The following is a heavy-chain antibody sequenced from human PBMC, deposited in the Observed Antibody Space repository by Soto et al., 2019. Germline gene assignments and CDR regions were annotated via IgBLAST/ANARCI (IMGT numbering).Heavy chain of an antibody. J-gene: IGHJ4*02. CDR1: GGTFSSYA. D-gene: IGHD3-22*01. CDR3: ATSASTMIVVALGY. V-gene: IGHV1-69*13. CDR2: IIPIFGTA. Sequence: ASVKVSCKASGGTFSSYAISWVRQAPGQGLEWMGGIIPIFGTANYAQKFQGRVTITADESTSTAYMELSSLRSEDTAVYYCATSASTMIVVALGYWGQGTLVTVSS.